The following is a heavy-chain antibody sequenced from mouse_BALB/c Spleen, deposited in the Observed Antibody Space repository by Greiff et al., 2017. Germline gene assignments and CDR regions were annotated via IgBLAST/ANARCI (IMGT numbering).Heavy chain of an antibody. J-gene: IGHJ2*01. V-gene: IGHV7-3*02. Sequence: EVKLVESGGGLVQPGGSLRLSCATSGFTFTDYYMSWVRQPPGKALEWLDFIRNKANGYTTEYSASVKGRFTISRDNSQSILYLQMNTLRAEDSATYYCARVPFDYWGQGTTLTVSS. CDR3: ARVPFDY. CDR1: GFTFTDYY. CDR2: IRNKANGYTT.